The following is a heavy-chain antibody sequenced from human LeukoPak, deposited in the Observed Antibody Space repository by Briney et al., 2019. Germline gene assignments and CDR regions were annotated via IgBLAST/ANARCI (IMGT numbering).Heavy chain of an antibody. Sequence: GGSLRLSCAASGFTFSSSAMSWVRQAPGKGLEWVSSISGSGDSTYYADSVKGRFTISRDNSKNTLYLQMNSLRAEDTAVYYCAKDRWTEVDAFDIWGQGTMVTVSS. CDR3: AKDRWTEVDAFDI. D-gene: IGHD1-1*01. CDR2: ISGSGDST. CDR1: GFTFSSSA. V-gene: IGHV3-23*01. J-gene: IGHJ3*02.